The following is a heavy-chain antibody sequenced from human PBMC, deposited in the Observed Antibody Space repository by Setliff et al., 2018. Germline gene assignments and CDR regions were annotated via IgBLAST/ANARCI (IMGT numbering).Heavy chain of an antibody. CDR3: ARGGMAAAGRKGVFEY. V-gene: IGHV1-46*01. J-gene: IGHJ4*02. CDR1: GYTFTSYA. Sequence: ASVKVSCKASGYTFTSYAVTWVRQAPGQGLEWMGIIHTGGGSASYAQKFQGRVTMTSDTSTSTVYMELNIVTSDDTATYYCARGGMAAAGRKGVFEYWGQGTVVTVS. D-gene: IGHD6-13*01. CDR2: IHTGGGSA.